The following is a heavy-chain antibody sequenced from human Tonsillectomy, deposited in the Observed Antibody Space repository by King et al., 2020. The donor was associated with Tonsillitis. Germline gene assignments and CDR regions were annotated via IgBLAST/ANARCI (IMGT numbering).Heavy chain of an antibody. J-gene: IGHJ6*02. Sequence: VQLVESGGGVGQPGRSLRLSCAASGFTFSSYGMHWVRPAPGKGLGWGAVLSYDGSNKYYADSGKGRLTISRDNSKNTLYMQMKSLRAEDTAVYYCAKQGLGSSGWNYYYYGLDVWGQGTTVTVSS. D-gene: IGHD6-19*01. CDR2: LSYDGSNK. CDR1: GFTFSSYG. CDR3: AKQGLGSSGWNYYYYGLDV. V-gene: IGHV3-30*18.